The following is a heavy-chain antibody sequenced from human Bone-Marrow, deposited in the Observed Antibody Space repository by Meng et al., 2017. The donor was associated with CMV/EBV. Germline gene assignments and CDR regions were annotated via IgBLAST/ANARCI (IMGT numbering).Heavy chain of an antibody. CDR1: GFTFTSSA. J-gene: IGHJ6*02. CDR3: AAIPGYCSSTSCYRRPRYYGMDV. V-gene: IGHV1-58*01. Sequence: SVKVSCKASGFTFTSSAVQWVRQARGQRLEWIGWIVVGSGNTNYAQKFQERVTITRDMSTSTAYMELSSLRSEDTAVYYCAAIPGYCSSTSCYRRPRYYGMDVWGQGTTVTVSS. D-gene: IGHD2-2*02. CDR2: IVVGSGNT.